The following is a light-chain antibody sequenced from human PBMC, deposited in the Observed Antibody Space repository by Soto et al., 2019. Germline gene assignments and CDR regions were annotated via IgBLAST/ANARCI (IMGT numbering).Light chain of an antibody. CDR2: GNS. V-gene: IGLV1-40*01. J-gene: IGLJ1*01. CDR3: QSYDSSRSAHYV. Sequence: QSVLTQPPSVSGAPGQMVTISCTGSSSNIGATYDVQWYQQLPGTAPKLLIYGNSNRPSGGPDRFSGSKSGTSASLAITGPRADDEADYYCQSYDSSRSAHYVFGTGTKVTVL. CDR1: SSNIGATYD.